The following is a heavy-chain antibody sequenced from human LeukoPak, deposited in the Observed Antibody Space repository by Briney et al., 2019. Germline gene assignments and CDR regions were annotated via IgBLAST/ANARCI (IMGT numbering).Heavy chain of an antibody. D-gene: IGHD3-22*01. CDR2: INPNSGGT. CDR1: GYTFTGYY. CDR3: ARDHLVGFTHWGHYYDSSGHDY. Sequence: GASVKVSCKASGYTFTGYYMHWVRQAPGQGLEWVGRINPNSGGTNYAQKFQGRVTMTRDTSISTAYMELSRLRSDDTAVYYCARDHLVGFTHWGHYYDSSGHDYWGQGTLVTVSS. J-gene: IGHJ4*02. V-gene: IGHV1-2*06.